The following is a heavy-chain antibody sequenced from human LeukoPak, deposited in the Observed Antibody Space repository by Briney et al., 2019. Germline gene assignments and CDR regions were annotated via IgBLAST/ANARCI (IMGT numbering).Heavy chain of an antibody. D-gene: IGHD3-22*01. J-gene: IGHJ5*02. V-gene: IGHV4-30-4*01. CDR3: GSAYDRSGYLTGFDP. Sequence: SETLSLTCTVSGGSISSGDYYWSWIRQPPEKGLEWIGYIYYSGSTYYNPSLKSRVTISVDMSKNQFSLKLSSVTAADTAMYYCGSAYDRSGYLTGFDPWGQGTLVTVSS. CDR2: IYYSGST. CDR1: GGSISSGDYY.